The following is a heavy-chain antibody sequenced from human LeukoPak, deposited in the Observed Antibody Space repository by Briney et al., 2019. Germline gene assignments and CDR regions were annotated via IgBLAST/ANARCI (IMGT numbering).Heavy chain of an antibody. CDR3: ARRGYCSSTSCYDY. V-gene: IGHV1-2*02. CDR1: GYTFTGYY. Sequence: ASVKVSCKASGYTFTGYYMHWVRQAPGQGLEWMGWINPNSGGTNYAQKFQGRGTMTRVASISTDYMELSRLRSDDTAVYYCARRGYCSSTSCYDYWGQGTLVTVSS. CDR2: INPNSGGT. D-gene: IGHD2-2*01. J-gene: IGHJ4*02.